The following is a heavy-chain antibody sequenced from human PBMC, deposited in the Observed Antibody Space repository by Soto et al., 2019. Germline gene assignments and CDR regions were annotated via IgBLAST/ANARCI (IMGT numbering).Heavy chain of an antibody. D-gene: IGHD3-16*01. J-gene: IGHJ5*02. Sequence: PGESLKISCKGSGYSFANYWIAWLRQMPGKGLEWMGIIYCGDSDTGYPRYSPSFQGQVTISVDKSISTAYLQWSSLKASDTAMYYCARRAEIYDWFDPWGQGTLVTVSS. CDR2: IYCGDSDTGYP. CDR3: ARRAEIYDWFDP. CDR1: GYSFANYW. V-gene: IGHV5-51*01.